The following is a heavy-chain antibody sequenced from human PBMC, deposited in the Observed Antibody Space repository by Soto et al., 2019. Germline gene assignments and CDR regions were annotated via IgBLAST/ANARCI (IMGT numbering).Heavy chain of an antibody. CDR2: ITTSGSTM. V-gene: IGHV3-48*02. D-gene: IGHD2-15*01. Sequence: GGSLRLSCAASGFTFSSYSMNWVRQAPGKGLEWVSYITTSGSTMYYADSVKGRFTISRDTAKNSLYLQMNSLRDVDTAVHYCAMGGKPYHWGQGTLVTVSS. CDR3: AMGGKPYH. J-gene: IGHJ5*02. CDR1: GFTFSSYS.